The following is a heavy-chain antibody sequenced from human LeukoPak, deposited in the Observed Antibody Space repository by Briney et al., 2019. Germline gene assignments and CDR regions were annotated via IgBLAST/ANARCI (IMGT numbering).Heavy chain of an antibody. CDR1: GGSFSGYY. CDR3: ARGSGYTYDAFDI. CDR2: INHSGST. V-gene: IGHV4-34*01. Sequence: PSETLSLTCAVYGGSFSGYYWSWIRQPPGKGLEWIGQINHSGSTNYNPSLKSRVTISVDTFKIQFSLKLSSVTAADTAVYYCARGSGYTYDAFDIWGQGTMVTVSS. J-gene: IGHJ3*02. D-gene: IGHD5-24*01.